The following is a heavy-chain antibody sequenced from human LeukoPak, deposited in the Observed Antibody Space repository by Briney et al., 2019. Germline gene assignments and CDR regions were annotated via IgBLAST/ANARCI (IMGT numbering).Heavy chain of an antibody. D-gene: IGHD3-22*01. J-gene: IGHJ3*02. V-gene: IGHV4-39*01. CDR2: IYYSGST. Sequence: PSETLSLTCTVSGGSISSSSYYWGWIRQPPGKGLEWIGSIYYSGSTYYNPSLKSRVTISVDTSKNQFSLKLSSVTAADTAVYYCARADTYYYDSSGYEHGAFDIWGQGTMVTVSS. CDR3: ARADTYYYDSSGYEHGAFDI. CDR1: GGSISSSSYY.